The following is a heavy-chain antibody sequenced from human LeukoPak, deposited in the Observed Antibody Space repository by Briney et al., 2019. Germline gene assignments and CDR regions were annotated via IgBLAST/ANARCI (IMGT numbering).Heavy chain of an antibody. CDR2: ISYDGSNK. V-gene: IGHV3-30-3*01. Sequence: GGSLRLSCAASGFTFSSYAMHWVRQAPGKGLEWVAVISYDGSNKYYADSVKGRFTISRDNSKNTLYLQMNSLRAEDTAVYYCASASYDYVWGIDYWGQGTLVTVSS. J-gene: IGHJ4*02. CDR1: GFTFSSYA. CDR3: ASASYDYVWGIDY. D-gene: IGHD3-16*01.